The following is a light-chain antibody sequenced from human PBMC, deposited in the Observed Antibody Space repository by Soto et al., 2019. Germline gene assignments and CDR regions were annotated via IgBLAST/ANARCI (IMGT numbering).Light chain of an antibody. Sequence: EVELTQSPCTLSLSHGARATLSCRASQSVSSSYLAWYQQKPGQSPRLLIYGASNRASGISDRFSRSGSEPDLTLTIYSLEPEDFAVSYCQQYDSSPWTFGQGTKV. CDR2: GAS. CDR3: QQYDSSPWT. CDR1: QSVSSSY. J-gene: IGKJ1*01. V-gene: IGKV3-20*01.